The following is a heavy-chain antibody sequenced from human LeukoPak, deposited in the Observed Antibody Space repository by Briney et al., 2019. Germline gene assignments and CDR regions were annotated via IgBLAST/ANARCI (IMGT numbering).Heavy chain of an antibody. CDR2: VFYSGPT. CDR3: AGRSARYFGS. D-gene: IGHD1-26*01. J-gene: IGHJ4*02. V-gene: IGHV4-59*01. CDR1: GDSIDSYY. Sequence: SETLSLTCTVSGDSIDSYYWCWIRQPPGEGLQWIGYVFYSGPTNYDASLKSRVAISVDRSKNQFSLKLTSVSAADTAVYYCAGRSARYFGSWGQGTPVTVSS.